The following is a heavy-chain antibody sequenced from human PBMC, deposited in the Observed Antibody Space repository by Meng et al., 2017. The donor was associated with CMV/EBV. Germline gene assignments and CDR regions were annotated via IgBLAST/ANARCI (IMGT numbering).Heavy chain of an antibody. Sequence: SVTVSCKPSLCTFNSYAISWVRQAPGPGLEWVGGIIPILGIANDAQEFQGRVTITADKSTSTAYMELSSLRSEDTAVYYCAREGYCSSTSCYISRAYYYYGMDVWGQGTTVTVSS. V-gene: IGHV1-69*10. D-gene: IGHD2-2*02. J-gene: IGHJ6*02. CDR1: LCTFNSYA. CDR3: AREGYCSSTSCYISRAYYYYGMDV. CDR2: IIPILGIA.